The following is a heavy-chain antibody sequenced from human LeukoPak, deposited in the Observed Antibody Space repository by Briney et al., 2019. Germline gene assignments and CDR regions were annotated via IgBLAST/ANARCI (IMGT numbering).Heavy chain of an antibody. Sequence: SATLPLTCTLSGHSIRISSYCGGWVRQPPGKGRGWFGSIYYRDSTSHTPPLKSRVSISVDTSKHQFSPRLNSPTATDTAVYYCLSHPAHYFYYMAVWGKGTTVIVSS. V-gene: IGHV4-39*01. CDR1: GHSIRISSYC. J-gene: IGHJ6*03. CDR3: LSHPAHYFYYMAV. CDR2: IYYRDST.